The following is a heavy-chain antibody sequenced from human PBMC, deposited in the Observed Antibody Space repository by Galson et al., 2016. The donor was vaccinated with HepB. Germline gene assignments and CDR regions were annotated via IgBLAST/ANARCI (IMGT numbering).Heavy chain of an antibody. V-gene: IGHV4-4*02. D-gene: IGHD2/OR15-2a*01. J-gene: IGHJ3*02. CDR2: IYHSGST. Sequence: SETLSLTCAVSGGSISSSNWWSWVRQPPGKGLEWIGEIYHSGSTNYNPSLKSRVTISIDKSKNQFSLKLTSVTAADTAVYYCAAGDASGEYYYAYDIWGQGTMVTVSS. CDR1: GGSISSSNW. CDR3: AAGDASGEYYYAYDI.